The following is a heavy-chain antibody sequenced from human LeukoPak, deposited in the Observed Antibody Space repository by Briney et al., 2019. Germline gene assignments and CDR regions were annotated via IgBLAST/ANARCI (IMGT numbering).Heavy chain of an antibody. CDR2: IIPILGIA. Sequence: SVKVSCKASGGTFSSYTISWVRQAPGQGLEWMGWIIPILGIANYAQKFQGRVTITADKSTSTAYMELSSLRSEDTAVYYCARDAPMYCSGGSCYQCWGQGTLVTVSS. CDR3: ARDAPMYCSGGSCYQC. D-gene: IGHD2-15*01. V-gene: IGHV1-69*10. J-gene: IGHJ4*02. CDR1: GGTFSSYT.